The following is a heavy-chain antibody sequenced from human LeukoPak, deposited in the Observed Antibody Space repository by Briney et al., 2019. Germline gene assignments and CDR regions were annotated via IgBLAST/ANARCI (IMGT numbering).Heavy chain of an antibody. CDR1: GFTFSSYS. CDR2: ISSSSSYI. CDR3: AKVADYYDSSGYYYMDV. Sequence: GGSLRLSCAASGFTFSSYSMNWVRQAPGKGLEWVSSISSSSSYIYYADSVKGRFTISRDNSKNTLYLQLNSLRAEDTAVYYCAKVADYYDSSGYYYMDVWGKGTTVTVSS. J-gene: IGHJ6*03. V-gene: IGHV3-21*01. D-gene: IGHD3-22*01.